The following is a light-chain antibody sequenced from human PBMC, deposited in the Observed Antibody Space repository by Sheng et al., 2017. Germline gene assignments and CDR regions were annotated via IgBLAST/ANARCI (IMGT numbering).Light chain of an antibody. Sequence: EIVLTQSPGTLSLSPGDRATLSCRASQSVRSDYLAWYQQKPGQAPTLLMYGSSSRATGFPDRFSGSGSGTDFTLTISRLEPEDFAVYYCQQYGSSPITFGQGTRLEIK. CDR2: GSS. CDR1: QSVRSDY. J-gene: IGKJ5*01. V-gene: IGKV3-20*01. CDR3: QQYGSSPIT.